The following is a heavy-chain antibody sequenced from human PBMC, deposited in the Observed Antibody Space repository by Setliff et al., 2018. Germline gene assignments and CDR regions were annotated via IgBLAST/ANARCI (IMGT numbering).Heavy chain of an antibody. CDR2: IYYSGST. J-gene: IGHJ4*02. CDR3: ASWYYDFWSGYYIPGYFDY. CDR1: GGSISSSSYY. Sequence: PSETLSLTCPVSGGSISSSSYYWGWIRQPPGKGLEWIGSIYYSGSTYYNPSLKSRVTISVDTSKNQFSLKLSSVTAADTAVYYCASWYYDFWSGYYIPGYFDYWGQGTLVTVSS. D-gene: IGHD3-3*01. V-gene: IGHV4-39*01.